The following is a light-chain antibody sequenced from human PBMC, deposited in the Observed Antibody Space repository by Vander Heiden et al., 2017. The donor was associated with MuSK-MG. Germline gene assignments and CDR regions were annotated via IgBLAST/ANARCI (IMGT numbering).Light chain of an antibody. CDR3: QQDNNCPFT. J-gene: IGKJ2*01. CDR1: QSVSSN. CDR2: GAS. Sequence: EIVMTQAPATLSVSTGERATLSCRASQSVSSNLAWYQQKPGQAPRLLIYGASTRATGIPARFSGSGSGTEFTLTISSLQSEDFAVYYCQQDNNCPFTFGQGTKLEIK. V-gene: IGKV3-15*01.